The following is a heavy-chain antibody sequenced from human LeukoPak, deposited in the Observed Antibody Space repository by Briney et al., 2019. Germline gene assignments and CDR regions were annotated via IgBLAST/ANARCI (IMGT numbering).Heavy chain of an antibody. J-gene: IGHJ6*02. D-gene: IGHD6-6*01. CDR1: GGSISRSGYY. CDR2: IYYSEST. CDR3: ARDLRSSSSSGINYYGMDV. Sequence: SQTLSLTCTVSGGSISRSGYYWSWIRQHPGKGLEWIGYIYYSESTYYNPSLKSRVTISVDTSKNQFSLKLSSVTAADTAVYYCARDLRSSSSSGINYYGMDVWGQGTTVTVSS. V-gene: IGHV4-31*03.